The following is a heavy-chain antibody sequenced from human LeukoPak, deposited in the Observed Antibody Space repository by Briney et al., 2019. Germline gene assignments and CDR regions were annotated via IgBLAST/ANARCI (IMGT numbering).Heavy chain of an antibody. Sequence: WVRQPPGKGLGWIVSMYYSGSTYYNPSLKGRVTVSVDTSKNQFSLKLSSVTSTDTAVYYCATIVGSTKVDDWGQGTLVTVSS. CDR3: ATIVGSTKVDD. J-gene: IGHJ4*02. D-gene: IGHD1-26*01. V-gene: IGHV4-39*01. CDR2: MYYSGST.